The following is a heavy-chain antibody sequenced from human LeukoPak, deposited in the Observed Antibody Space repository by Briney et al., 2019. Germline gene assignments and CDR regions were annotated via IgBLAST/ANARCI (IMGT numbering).Heavy chain of an antibody. Sequence: GGSLRLSXATSGFTFSSYGMHWVRQAPGKGLEWVSDIWYDGSKTYYADSVKGRFTISRDCSKNTLYLQMNNLRAEDTAVYYCAKDLSYGSPWFDPWGQGTLVTVSS. CDR2: IWYDGSKT. J-gene: IGHJ5*02. D-gene: IGHD3-10*01. CDR3: AKDLSYGSPWFDP. V-gene: IGHV3-33*06. CDR1: GFTFSSYG.